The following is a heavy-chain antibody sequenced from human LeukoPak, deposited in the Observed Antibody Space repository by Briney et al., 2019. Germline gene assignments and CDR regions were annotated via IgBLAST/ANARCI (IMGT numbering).Heavy chain of an antibody. D-gene: IGHD2-21*02. CDR2: IYYTGST. CDR3: ARRVVVSVTSNDAFDI. CDR1: GGSISSYN. Sequence: PSETLSLTCAVSGGSISSYNWYWNWIRQPPGKGLAWIGYIYYTGSTKYNPSIQSRVTISVDTSKNQFSLKLSSVTAADTAVYYCARRVVVSVTSNDAFDIWGQGTMVTVSS. J-gene: IGHJ3*02. V-gene: IGHV4-59*08.